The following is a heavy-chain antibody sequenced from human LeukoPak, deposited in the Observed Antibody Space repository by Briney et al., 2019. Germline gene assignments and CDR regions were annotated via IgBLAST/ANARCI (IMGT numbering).Heavy chain of an antibody. CDR2: IKPDGSEK. CDR1: GFSFSSYW. J-gene: IGHJ4*02. Sequence: GGSLRLSCAASGFSFSSYWMTWGRQAPGKWLEWVANIKPDGSEKYYADSVEGRFTISRDNAKNSLYLQMNSLRAEDTAVYYCVRHPSARFDFWGQGTLVTVSS. V-gene: IGHV3-7*01. CDR3: VRHPSARFDF.